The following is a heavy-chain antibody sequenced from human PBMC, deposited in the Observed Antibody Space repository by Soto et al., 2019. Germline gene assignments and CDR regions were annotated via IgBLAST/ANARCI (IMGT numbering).Heavy chain of an antibody. CDR1: GGSISSGGYY. CDR2: IYYSGST. V-gene: IGHV4-31*03. J-gene: IGHJ3*02. Sequence: SESLSLTCTVYGGSISSGGYYWSWIRQHPGKGLEWIGYIYYSGSTYYNPSLKSRVTISVDTSKNQFSLKLSSVTAADTAVYYCARESGTPYDAFDIWGQGTMVTVSS. CDR3: ARESGTPYDAFDI. D-gene: IGHD1-1*01.